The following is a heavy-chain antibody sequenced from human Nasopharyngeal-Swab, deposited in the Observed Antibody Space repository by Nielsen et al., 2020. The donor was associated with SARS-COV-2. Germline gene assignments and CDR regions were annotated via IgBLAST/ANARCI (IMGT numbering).Heavy chain of an antibody. V-gene: IGHV7-4-1*02. CDR3: ARGGNRGVFNWFDP. Sequence: WVRQAPGQGLEWMGWINTNTGNSTYAQGFTGRFVFSLDTSVSTAYLQISSLKAEDTAAYYCARGGNRGVFNWFDPWGQGTLVTVSS. CDR2: INTNTGNS. D-gene: IGHD3-10*01. J-gene: IGHJ5*02.